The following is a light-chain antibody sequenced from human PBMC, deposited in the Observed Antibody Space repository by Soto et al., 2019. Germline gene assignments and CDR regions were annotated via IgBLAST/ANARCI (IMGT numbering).Light chain of an antibody. CDR2: EVS. J-gene: IGLJ1*01. CDR3: SAYTSSSPLV. V-gene: IGLV2-14*01. CDR1: SSDVGGYNY. Sequence: QSVLAQPASVSGSPGQSITISCTGTSSDVGGYNYVSWYQQHPGKAPKLMIYEVSNRPPGVSNRFSGSKSGNTAPLTICGLQAEYEADYYCSAYTSSSPLVLGIGPKVTV.